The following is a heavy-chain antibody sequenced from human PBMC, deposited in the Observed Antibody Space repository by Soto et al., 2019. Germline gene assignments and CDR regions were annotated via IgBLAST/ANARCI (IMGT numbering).Heavy chain of an antibody. CDR3: AGFSASSRVLDY. CDR2: IDWDDDK. V-gene: IGHV2-70*11. CDR1: GFSLSTSGMC. J-gene: IGHJ4*02. D-gene: IGHD2-2*01. Sequence: SGPTLVNPTQTLTLTCTFSGFSLSTSGMCVTWIRQPPGKALEWLARIDWDDDKYYSTSLKTRLTISKDTSKNQVVLTLTNMDPVDTAMYYCAGFSASSRVLDYWGQGILVTVSS.